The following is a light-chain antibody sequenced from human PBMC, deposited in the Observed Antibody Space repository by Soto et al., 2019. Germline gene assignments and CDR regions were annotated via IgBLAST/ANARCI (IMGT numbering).Light chain of an antibody. CDR2: NNN. V-gene: IGLV1-44*01. J-gene: IGLJ2*01. CDR1: SSNIETNT. CDR3: AVWDDSLSGMV. Sequence: QYVLTQPPSASGTPGQRVTISCSGSSSNIETNTVDWYQHLPGTAPKVLIFNNNQRPSGVPDRFSGSKSGTSASLAISGLQSEDEADYYCAVWDDSLSGMVFGGGTKLTVL.